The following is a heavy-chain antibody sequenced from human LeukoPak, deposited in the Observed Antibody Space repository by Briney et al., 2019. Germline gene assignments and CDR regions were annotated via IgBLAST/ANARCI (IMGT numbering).Heavy chain of an antibody. Sequence: GESLKLSCAASGFTFNNSAMHWVRHTSGKGLEWLGRIRSKTNNFATAYAASVRGTFTISRDDSKNTAFLQMNSLKTEDTAMYFCTTSYYDFTSFDHWGQGVLVT. CDR3: TTSYYDFTSFDH. J-gene: IGHJ4*02. V-gene: IGHV3-73*01. CDR1: GFTFNNSA. CDR2: IRSKTNNFAT. D-gene: IGHD3/OR15-3a*01.